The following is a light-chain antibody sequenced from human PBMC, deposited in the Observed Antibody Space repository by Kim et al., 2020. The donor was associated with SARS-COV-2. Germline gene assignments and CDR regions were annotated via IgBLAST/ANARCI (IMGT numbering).Light chain of an antibody. J-gene: IGLJ3*02. CDR1: SPNIGAAYS. CDR3: QSYDSSVSGWV. CDR2: SDN. V-gene: IGLV1-40*01. Sequence: RVTISCTGSSPNIGAAYSVQWYQHLPGTAPKLVIYSDNLRPSGVPDRLSGSKSGTSASLAITGLQAEDEAGYYCQSYDSSVSGWVFGGGTKVTVL.